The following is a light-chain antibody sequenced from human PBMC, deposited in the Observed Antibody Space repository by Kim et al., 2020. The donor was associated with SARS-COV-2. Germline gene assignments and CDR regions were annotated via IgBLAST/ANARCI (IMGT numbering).Light chain of an antibody. CDR3: QQYGSSVWT. CDR1: QSVSNNY. V-gene: IGKV3-20*01. J-gene: IGKJ1*01. Sequence: EIVLTQSPGTLSLSPGERATLSCRASQSVSNNYLAWYQQKPGQAPRPLIYGASNRATGIPDRFSGSGSVTDFTLTISRLEPEDFAVYYCQQYGSSVWTFGQGTKVEI. CDR2: GAS.